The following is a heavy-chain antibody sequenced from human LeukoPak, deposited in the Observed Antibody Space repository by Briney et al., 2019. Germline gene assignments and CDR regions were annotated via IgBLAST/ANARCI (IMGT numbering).Heavy chain of an antibody. V-gene: IGHV3-23*01. Sequence: GGSLGLSCAASGFTFDTSVMGWVRQAPGRGLEWVSDISASDGRTFYADSVKGRFTISRDNSKNTLFLQMNSLRAEDTAVYYCAKDRSCTGSSCYVGSWGQGTIVTVSS. D-gene: IGHD2-2*01. CDR2: ISASDGRT. CDR1: GFTFDTSV. CDR3: AKDRSCTGSSCYVGS. J-gene: IGHJ3*01.